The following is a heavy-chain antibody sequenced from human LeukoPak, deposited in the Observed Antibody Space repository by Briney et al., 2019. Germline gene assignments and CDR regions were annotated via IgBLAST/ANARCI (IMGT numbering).Heavy chain of an antibody. D-gene: IGHD4-17*01. Sequence: ASVKVSCKTSGYTFTDYYIHWVRQAPGQGLEWMGWINPNSGGTNYAQKFQGRVTMTRDTSISTAYMELSRLRSDDTAVYYCARTGRLRFTGGFDIWGQGTMVTVSS. CDR3: ARTGRLRFTGGFDI. CDR1: GYTFTDYY. CDR2: INPNSGGT. J-gene: IGHJ3*02. V-gene: IGHV1-2*02.